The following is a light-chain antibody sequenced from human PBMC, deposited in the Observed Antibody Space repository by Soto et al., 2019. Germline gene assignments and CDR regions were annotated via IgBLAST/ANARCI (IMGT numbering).Light chain of an antibody. CDR2: DVS. Sequence: QSALTQPASVSGSPGQSITISCTGTSSAVGAYNYVSWYQQHPGKAPKLMIYDVSNRPSGVSNRFSGSKSGNTASLTISGLQAEDEADYYCSSYTSSSTLVFGGGTQLTVL. J-gene: IGLJ2*01. CDR1: SSAVGAYNY. CDR3: SSYTSSSTLV. V-gene: IGLV2-14*01.